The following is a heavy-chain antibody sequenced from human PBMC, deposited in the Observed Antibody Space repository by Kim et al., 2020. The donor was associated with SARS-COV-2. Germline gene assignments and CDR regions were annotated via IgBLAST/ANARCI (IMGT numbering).Heavy chain of an antibody. CDR1: GYTLTELS. J-gene: IGHJ5*02. D-gene: IGHD3-10*01. CDR3: ATRYYGSGSYPYGWFDP. V-gene: IGHV1-24*01. Sequence: ASVKVSCKVSGYTLTELSMHWVRQAPGKGLEWMGGFDPEDGETIYAQKFQGRVTMTEDTSTDTAYMELSSLRSEDTAVYYCATRYYGSGSYPYGWFDPWGQGTLVTVSS. CDR2: FDPEDGET.